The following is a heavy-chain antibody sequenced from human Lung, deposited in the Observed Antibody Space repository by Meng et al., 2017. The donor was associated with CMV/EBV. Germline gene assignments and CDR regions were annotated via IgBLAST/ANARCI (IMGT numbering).Heavy chain of an antibody. CDR3: ARDVGTGAFDH. J-gene: IGHJ5*02. CDR2: INPNSGDT. Sequence: ASVXVSCKASGYTFTDYYIHWVRQATGQGLEWMGWINPNSGDTNYAQKFQGRVTMTTDTSIRTIYMERNRLTSDDTAKFYCARDVGTGAFDHWGQGNRVTGSS. CDR1: GYTFTDYY. D-gene: IGHD1-1*01. V-gene: IGHV1-2*02.